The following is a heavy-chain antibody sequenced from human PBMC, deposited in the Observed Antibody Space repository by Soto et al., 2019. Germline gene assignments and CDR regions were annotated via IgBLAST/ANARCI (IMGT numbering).Heavy chain of an antibody. J-gene: IGHJ4*02. Sequence: SEPLSLTCIVSGESIISSSYYWGWIRQPPGKGLEWTGSIYYSGRTYYNPSFKSRVTISIDTSKNQFSLKLSSVTATDTAVYYCARQRATVVTQAYFDHWGQGALVTVSS. D-gene: IGHD2-21*02. V-gene: IGHV4-39*01. CDR1: GESIISSSYY. CDR2: IYYSGRT. CDR3: ARQRATVVTQAYFDH.